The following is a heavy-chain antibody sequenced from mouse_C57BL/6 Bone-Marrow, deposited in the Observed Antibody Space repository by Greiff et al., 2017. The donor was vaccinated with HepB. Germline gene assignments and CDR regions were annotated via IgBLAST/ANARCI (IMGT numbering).Heavy chain of an antibody. V-gene: IGHV5-17*01. CDR1: GFTFSDYG. D-gene: IGHD2-3*01. J-gene: IGHJ3*01. Sequence: EVKLVESGGGLVKPGGSLKLSCAASGFTFSDYGMHWVRRAPEKGLEWVAYISSGSSTIYYADTVKGRFTISRDNAKNTLFLQMTSLRSEDTAMYYCARRRWLLRFAYWGQGTLVTVSA. CDR3: ARRRWLLRFAY. CDR2: ISSGSSTI.